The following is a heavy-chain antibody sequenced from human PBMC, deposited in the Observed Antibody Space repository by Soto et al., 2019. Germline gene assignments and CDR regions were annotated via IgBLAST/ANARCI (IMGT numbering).Heavy chain of an antibody. V-gene: IGHV4-31*03. CDR1: GGSINSGGYC. CDR2: ISYGGST. CDR3: SRGILV. Sequence: QVQLQESGPGLVKPSQTLSLTCTVSGGSINSGGYCWSWIRQHPGKGLDWIGSISYGGSTSYNPSLKSRVTISVDTSKNQCSLKLTSVTAADTAVYYCSRGILVWGQGALITVSS. J-gene: IGHJ4*02. D-gene: IGHD5-18*01.